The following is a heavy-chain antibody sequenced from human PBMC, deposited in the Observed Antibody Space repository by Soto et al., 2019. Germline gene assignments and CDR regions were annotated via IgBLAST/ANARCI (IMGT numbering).Heavy chain of an antibody. CDR1: GGTFSSYA. D-gene: IGHD4-17*01. Sequence: SVKVSCKASGGTFSSYAISWVRQAPGQGLEWMGGIIPIFGTANYAQKFQGRVTITTDESTSTAYMELSSLRYEDTAVYYCARDYGAAVTNGYWGQGTLVTVSS. V-gene: IGHV1-69*05. CDR3: ARDYGAAVTNGY. J-gene: IGHJ4*02. CDR2: IIPIFGTA.